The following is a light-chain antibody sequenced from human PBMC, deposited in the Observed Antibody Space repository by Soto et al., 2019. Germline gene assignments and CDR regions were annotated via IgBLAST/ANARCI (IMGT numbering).Light chain of an antibody. J-gene: IGLJ3*02. CDR3: SSYTSRSTLV. V-gene: IGLV2-14*01. CDR1: SSDVGGYNY. CDR2: DVS. Sequence: QSALTQPASVSGSPGQSITISCTGTSSDVGGYNYVSWYQQHPGKAPKLMIYDVSDRPSGVSNRFSGSKSGNTASLTISGLQAEDEAEYYCSSYTSRSTLVFGGGTKLTVL.